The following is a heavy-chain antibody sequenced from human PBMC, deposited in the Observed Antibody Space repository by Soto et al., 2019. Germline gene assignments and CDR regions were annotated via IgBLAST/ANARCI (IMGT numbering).Heavy chain of an antibody. CDR3: ARGISDYGDYEPYYFDY. Sequence: ASVKVSCKASGGTFSSYTISWVRQAPGQGLEWMGRIIPILGIANYAQKFQGRVAITADKSTSTAYMELSSLRSEDTAVYYCARGISDYGDYEPYYFDYWGQGTLVTVSS. D-gene: IGHD4-17*01. J-gene: IGHJ4*02. CDR1: GGTFSSYT. CDR2: IIPILGIA. V-gene: IGHV1-69*02.